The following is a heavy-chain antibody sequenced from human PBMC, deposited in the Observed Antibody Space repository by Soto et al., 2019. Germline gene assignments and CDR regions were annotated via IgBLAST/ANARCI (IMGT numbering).Heavy chain of an antibody. D-gene: IGHD3-16*02. CDR3: TSNLGELSFPRAFDI. CDR1: GFTVSGSA. CDR2: IRSKTNSYAT. V-gene: IGHV3-73*01. Sequence: EVQLVESGGGLVQPGGSLKLSCAASGFTVSGSAVHWVRQASGKGLEWVGRIRSKTNSYATAYAASVKGRFTISRDDSKHKAYLQMHSLKTEDTAVYYCTSNLGELSFPRAFDIWGQGTMVTVSS. J-gene: IGHJ3*02.